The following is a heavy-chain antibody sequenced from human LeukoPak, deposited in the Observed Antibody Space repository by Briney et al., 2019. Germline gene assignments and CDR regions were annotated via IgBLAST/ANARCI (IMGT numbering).Heavy chain of an antibody. V-gene: IGHV3-64D*06. Sequence: GGSLRLSCSASGLTFRSYAMHWVRQAPGKGLEYVSSISSDVGRTYHADSVRGRFTISRDNSKNTVSLQMSSLRVEDTAVYYCVKDLSGSYSFDFWGQGSLVTVSS. D-gene: IGHD1-26*01. CDR1: GLTFRSYA. CDR2: ISSDVGRT. CDR3: VKDLSGSYSFDF. J-gene: IGHJ4*02.